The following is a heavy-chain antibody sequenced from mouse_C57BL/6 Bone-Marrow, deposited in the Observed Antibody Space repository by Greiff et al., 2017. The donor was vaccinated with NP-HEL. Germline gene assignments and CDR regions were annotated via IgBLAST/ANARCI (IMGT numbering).Heavy chain of an antibody. Sequence: QVQLKQPGAELVKPGASVKMSCKASGYTFTSYWITWVKQRPGQGLEWIGDIYPGSGSTNYNEKFKSKATLTVDTSSSTAYMQLSSLTSEDSAVYYCARCRTLLRGYAMDYWGQGTSVTVSS. D-gene: IGHD2-1*01. V-gene: IGHV1-55*01. CDR2: IYPGSGST. J-gene: IGHJ4*01. CDR1: GYTFTSYW. CDR3: ARCRTLLRGYAMDY.